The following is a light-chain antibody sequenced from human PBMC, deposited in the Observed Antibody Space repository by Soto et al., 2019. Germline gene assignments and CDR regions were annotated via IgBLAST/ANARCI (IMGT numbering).Light chain of an antibody. V-gene: IGKV3D-20*01. Sequence: EILLTQSPATLSVYPGERVTLSFGSSQSVRGNLVAWYQQKPGLAPRLLIFDASTRATGIPDRFSGSGSGTDFSLTINRLEPEDSAVYFCQQSGSSPRTFGRGTKVDIK. CDR1: QSVRGNL. J-gene: IGKJ1*01. CDR2: DAS. CDR3: QQSGSSPRT.